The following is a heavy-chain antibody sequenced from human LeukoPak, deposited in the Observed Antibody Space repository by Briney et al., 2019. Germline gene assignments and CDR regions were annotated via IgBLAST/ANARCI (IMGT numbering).Heavy chain of an antibody. J-gene: IGHJ4*02. D-gene: IGHD3-22*01. CDR1: GGSFSAYY. V-gene: IGHV4-34*01. CDR2: VNHSGST. Sequence: SETLSLTCAVYGGSFSAYYWSWIRQPPGKGLEWIGEVNHSGSTNYNPSLKSRVTVSGDTSKNQFSLKLTSVTVADTAVYYCARGRTYYYDNSVYVPYYFDYWGQGTLVTVSS. CDR3: ARGRTYYYDNSVYVPYYFDY.